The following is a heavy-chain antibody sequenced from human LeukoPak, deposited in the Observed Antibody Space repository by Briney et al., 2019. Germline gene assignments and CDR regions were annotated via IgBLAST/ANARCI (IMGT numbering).Heavy chain of an antibody. CDR2: IYYSGST. D-gene: IGHD5-12*01. J-gene: IGHJ5*02. CDR1: GGSISSSSYY. CDR3: ARDWSMSGSYFDP. Sequence: SETLSLTCTVSGGSISSSSYYWGWIRQPPGKGLEWIGSIYYSGSTYYNPSLKSRVTISVDTSKNQFSLNLSSVTAADTAIYYCARDWSMSGSYFDPWGQGTLVTVSS. V-gene: IGHV4-39*07.